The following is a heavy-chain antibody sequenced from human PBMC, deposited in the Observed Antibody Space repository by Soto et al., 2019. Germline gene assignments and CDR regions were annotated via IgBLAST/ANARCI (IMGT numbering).Heavy chain of an antibody. V-gene: IGHV4-59*12. J-gene: IGHJ4*02. D-gene: IGHD6-13*01. CDR3: ARESRSWYGSIWDY. CDR2: IYFSGGT. CDR1: GGSLSSYY. Sequence: QVQLQESGPGLVKPSETLSLTCTVSGGSLSSYYWSWIRQPPGKGLEWIGYIYFSGGTNYNPSLKSRVTISVDTSKNQCSLKLSSVTAADTAVYYCARESRSWYGSIWDYWGQGTLVTVSS.